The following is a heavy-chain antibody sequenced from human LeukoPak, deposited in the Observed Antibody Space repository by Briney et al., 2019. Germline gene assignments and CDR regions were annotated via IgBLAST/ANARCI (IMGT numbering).Heavy chain of an antibody. J-gene: IGHJ3*02. CDR2: IYYSGST. D-gene: IGHD3-16*01. V-gene: IGHV4-39*01. Sequence: PSETLSLTCTVSGGSISSSSYYWGWSRQPPGKGLEWIGSIYYSGSTYYNPSLKSRVTISVDTSKNQFSLKLSSVTAADTAVYYCARWPSVAGGAFDIWGQATMVTVSS. CDR3: ARWPSVAGGAFDI. CDR1: GGSISSSSYY.